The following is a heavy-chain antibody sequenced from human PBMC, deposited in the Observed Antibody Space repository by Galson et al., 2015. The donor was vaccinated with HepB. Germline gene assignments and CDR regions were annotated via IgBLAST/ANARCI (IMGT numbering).Heavy chain of an antibody. CDR2: IKSKTDGGTT. J-gene: IGHJ4*02. CDR3: TTDLRWIQPYGALNDY. Sequence: SLRLSCAASGFTFSNAWMSWVRQAPGKGLEWVGRIKSKTDGGTTDYAAPVKGRFTISRDDSKNTLYLQMNSLKTEDTAVYYCTTDLRWIQPYGALNDYWGQGTLVTVSS. CDR1: GFTFSNAW. D-gene: IGHD5-18*01. V-gene: IGHV3-15*01.